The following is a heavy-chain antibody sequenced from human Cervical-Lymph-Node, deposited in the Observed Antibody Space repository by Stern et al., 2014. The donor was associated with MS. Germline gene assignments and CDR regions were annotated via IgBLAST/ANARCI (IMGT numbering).Heavy chain of an antibody. V-gene: IGHV4-59*08. Sequence: QVQLVESGPGLVKPSETLSLTCAVSGGSISSRYWGWIRQPPGKGLEWIGLISHSGDTKYNPSLQSRVTISLDTPKNQFSLKVTSVTAADTAVYYCARLSTAVDFWGQGTLVTVSS. CDR3: ARLSTAVDF. CDR1: GGSISSRY. CDR2: ISHSGDT. J-gene: IGHJ4*02.